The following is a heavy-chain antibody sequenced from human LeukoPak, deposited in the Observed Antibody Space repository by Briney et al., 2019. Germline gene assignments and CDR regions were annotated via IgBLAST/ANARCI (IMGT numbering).Heavy chain of an antibody. J-gene: IGHJ5*02. CDR2: ISRSSSYI. CDR3: AGSGYSSP. V-gene: IGHV3-21*01. CDR1: GFTFSSYS. Sequence: GGSLRLSCAASGFTFSSYSMNWVRQAPGKGLEWVSSISRSSSYIYYADSVKGRFTISRDNAKTSLYLQMNSLRAEDTAVYYCAGSGYSSPWGQGTLVTVSS. D-gene: IGHD6-13*01.